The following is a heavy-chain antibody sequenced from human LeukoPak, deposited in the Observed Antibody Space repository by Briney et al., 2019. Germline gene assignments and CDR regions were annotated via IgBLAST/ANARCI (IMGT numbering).Heavy chain of an antibody. D-gene: IGHD1-26*01. J-gene: IGHJ4*02. V-gene: IGHV3-30*19. Sequence: AGGSLRLSCAASGFTFSDYGMHWVRQAPGKGLEWVALIYYDGSKKYYADSVKGRFTISRDNSKNTLYLQMNSLRAEDTAVYNCAREWELVYWGQGTLVTVSS. CDR1: GFTFSDYG. CDR3: AREWELVY. CDR2: IYYDGSKK.